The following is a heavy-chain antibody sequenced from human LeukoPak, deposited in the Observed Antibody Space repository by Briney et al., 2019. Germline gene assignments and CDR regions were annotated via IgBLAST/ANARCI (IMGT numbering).Heavy chain of an antibody. CDR1: GGSISSGDYY. V-gene: IGHV4-30-4*01. CDR3: ARHISDTGKYHYFDH. J-gene: IGHJ4*02. CDR2: IYYSGST. D-gene: IGHD7-27*01. Sequence: PSETLSLTCTVSGGSISSGDYYWSWIRQPPGKGLEWIGYIYYSGSTYYNPSLKSRVTISVDTSKSQFSLRLSSVTAADTAVYYCARHISDTGKYHYFDHWGQGTLVTVSS.